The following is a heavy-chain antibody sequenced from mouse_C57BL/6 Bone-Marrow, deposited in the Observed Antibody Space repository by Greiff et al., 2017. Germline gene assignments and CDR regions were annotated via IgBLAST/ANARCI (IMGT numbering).Heavy chain of an antibody. V-gene: IGHV14-2*01. CDR2: NDPEDGET. J-gene: IGHJ2*01. CDR1: GFYIKDYY. Sequence: EVQLQQSGAELVKPWASVTLSCSASGFYIKDYYMHWVKQRAEQGQVWIGRNDPEDGETKYAPIFQGKATITADTSSNTAYLQLSSLTSEDTAVYYCARGYYWGQGTTLTVSS. CDR3: ARGYY.